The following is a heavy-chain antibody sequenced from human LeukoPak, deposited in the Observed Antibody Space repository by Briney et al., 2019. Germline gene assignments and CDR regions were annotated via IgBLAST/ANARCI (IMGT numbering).Heavy chain of an antibody. CDR3: ASSTGTTARFDY. D-gene: IGHD1-7*01. J-gene: IGHJ4*02. CDR1: GGTFSSYA. V-gene: IGHV1-69*04. Sequence: ASVKVSCKASGGTFSSYAISWERQAPGQGLEWMGRIIPILGIANYAQKFQGRVTITADKSTSTAYMELSSLRSEDTAVYYCASSTGTTARFDYWGQGTLVTVSS. CDR2: IIPILGIA.